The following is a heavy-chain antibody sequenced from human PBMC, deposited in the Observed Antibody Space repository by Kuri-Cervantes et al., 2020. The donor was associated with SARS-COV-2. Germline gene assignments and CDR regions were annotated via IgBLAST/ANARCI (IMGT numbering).Heavy chain of an antibody. CDR2: ISSSSSNI. Sequence: GESLKISCAVSGFTHNSYSMNWVRQTPGKGLEWVAYISSSSSNIYHADSVKGRFTISRDDAKNSLYLQMNSLRAEDTAVYYCAKVPQDGSLDGIDVWGQGTTVTVSS. V-gene: IGHV3-48*01. J-gene: IGHJ6*02. CDR3: AKVPQDGSLDGIDV. D-gene: IGHD1-26*01. CDR1: GFTHNSYS.